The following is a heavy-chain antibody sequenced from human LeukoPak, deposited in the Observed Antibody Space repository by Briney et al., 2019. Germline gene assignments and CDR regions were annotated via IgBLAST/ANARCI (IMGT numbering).Heavy chain of an antibody. V-gene: IGHV3-30*03. J-gene: IGHJ4*02. CDR1: VVTVNSED. Sequence: LASSASVVTVNSEDIDGGRHAPGKGLEWVAVISYDGSIKYYADSLKGRFTISRDNSKNTLSLQMNSLRAEDTAVYYCATEIDYGDYVHNFDYWGQGTLVTVSS. CDR2: ISYDGSIK. CDR3: ATEIDYGDYVHNFDY. D-gene: IGHD4-17*01.